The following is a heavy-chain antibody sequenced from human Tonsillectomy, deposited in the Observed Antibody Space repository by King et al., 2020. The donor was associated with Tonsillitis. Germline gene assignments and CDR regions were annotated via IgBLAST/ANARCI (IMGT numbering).Heavy chain of an antibody. J-gene: IGHJ3*02. CDR1: DGSFSGYS. V-gene: IGHV4-34*01. Sequence: VQLQQWGAGLLKPSETLSLTCAVYDGSFSGYSWSWIRQPPGKGLEWIGEITHSGSTNYNPSLKSRVTISIDTSKNQFSLKLSSVTAADTAVYYCARMFYYGSGSYYDAFDIWGQGTMVTVSS. CDR3: ARMFYYGSGSYYDAFDI. D-gene: IGHD3-10*01. CDR2: ITHSGST.